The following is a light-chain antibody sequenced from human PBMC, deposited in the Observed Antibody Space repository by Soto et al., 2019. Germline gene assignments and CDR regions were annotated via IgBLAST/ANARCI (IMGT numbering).Light chain of an antibody. V-gene: IGKV3-20*01. Sequence: EIVLTQSPGTRSLSPGERATLSCRASQSVSSSYLAWYQQKPGQAPRLLIYGASSRATGIPDRFSGSGSGTDFTLTISRLELEDFAVYYCQQYGSSFTFGQGTRLEIK. J-gene: IGKJ5*01. CDR2: GAS. CDR1: QSVSSSY. CDR3: QQYGSSFT.